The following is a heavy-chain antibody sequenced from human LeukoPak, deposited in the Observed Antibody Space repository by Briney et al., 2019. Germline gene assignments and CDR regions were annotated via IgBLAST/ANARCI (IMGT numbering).Heavy chain of an antibody. Sequence: GGSLRLSCAASGFTFSSYWMHWVRQAPGKGLVWVSRINSDGSSTYYADSVKGRFTISRDNAKNTLYLQMNSLRAEDTAVYYCARDLAYCSSTSCYYNWFDPWGQGTLVTVSS. CDR2: INSDGSST. V-gene: IGHV3-74*01. J-gene: IGHJ5*02. CDR3: ARDLAYCSSTSCYYNWFDP. CDR1: GFTFSSYW. D-gene: IGHD2-2*01.